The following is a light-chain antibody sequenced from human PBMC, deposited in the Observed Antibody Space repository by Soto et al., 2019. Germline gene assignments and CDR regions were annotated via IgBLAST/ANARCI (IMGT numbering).Light chain of an antibody. Sequence: EIVLTQSPGTLSLSPGERATLSCRASQSVSSTYLAWYQQKPGQAPRLLIYGTSSRATGIPARFSGSGSGTDFTLTITSLEPEDFAVYYCQQRNNWPPITFGQGTRLEI. J-gene: IGKJ5*01. CDR2: GTS. V-gene: IGKV3D-20*02. CDR3: QQRNNWPPIT. CDR1: QSVSSTY.